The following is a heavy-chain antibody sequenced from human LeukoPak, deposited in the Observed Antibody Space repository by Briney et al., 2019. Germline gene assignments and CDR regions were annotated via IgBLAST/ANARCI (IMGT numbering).Heavy chain of an antibody. CDR3: ARDLLSVAATPDY. Sequence: APVKVSCKASGYTFTGYYMHWVRQAPGQGLEWMGWINPNSGGTNYAQKFQGRVTMTRDTSISTAYMELSRLRSDDTAVYYCARDLLSVAATPDYWGQGTLVTVSS. J-gene: IGHJ4*02. CDR2: INPNSGGT. CDR1: GYTFTGYY. V-gene: IGHV1-2*02. D-gene: IGHD2-2*01.